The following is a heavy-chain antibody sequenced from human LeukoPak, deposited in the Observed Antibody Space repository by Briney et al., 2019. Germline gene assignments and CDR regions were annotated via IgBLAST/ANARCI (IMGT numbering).Heavy chain of an antibody. J-gene: IGHJ6*02. V-gene: IGHV3-53*04. D-gene: IGHD3-16*02. CDR2: IYSGGST. Sequence: GGSLRPSCAASGFTVSKNYMNWVRQAPGEGLEWVSVIYSGGSTLYADSVKGRFTISRHNYKNTVDLQMNGLRAEDSAVYYCASESYRLYGLDVWGQGTTVTVSS. CDR1: GFTVSKNY. CDR3: ASESYRLYGLDV.